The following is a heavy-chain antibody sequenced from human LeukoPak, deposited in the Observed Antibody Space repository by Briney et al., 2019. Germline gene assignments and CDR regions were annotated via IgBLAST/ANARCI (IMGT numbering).Heavy chain of an antibody. CDR2: ISAYNGNT. CDR3: ARDSPNWGYYYYGMDV. V-gene: IGHV1-18*01. J-gene: IGHJ6*02. D-gene: IGHD7-27*01. CDR1: GYTFTSYG. Sequence: ASVKVSCKASGYTFTSYGISWVRQAPGQGLEWMGWISAYNGNTNYAQKLQARVTMTTDTSTSTAYMELRSLRSDDAAVYYCARDSPNWGYYYYGMDVWGQGTTVTVSS.